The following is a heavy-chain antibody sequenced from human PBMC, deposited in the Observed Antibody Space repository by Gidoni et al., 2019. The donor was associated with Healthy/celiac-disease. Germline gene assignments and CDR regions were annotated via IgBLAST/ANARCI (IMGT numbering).Heavy chain of an antibody. J-gene: IGHJ4*02. D-gene: IGHD5-12*01. Sequence: QVQLVQSGAEVKKPGASVTVSCKASGYTFTSYAMHWVRQAPGQMLEWMGWINAGNGNTKYAQKFKGRVTITRYTSASTAYMELSSLRSEDTAVYYCARGGGASMVARRGNSPFDYWGQGTLVTVSS. V-gene: IGHV1-3*01. CDR3: ARGGGASMVARRGNSPFDY. CDR2: INAGNGNT. CDR1: GYTFTSYA.